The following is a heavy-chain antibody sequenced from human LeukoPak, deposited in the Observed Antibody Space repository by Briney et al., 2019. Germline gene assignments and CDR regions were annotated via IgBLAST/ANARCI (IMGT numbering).Heavy chain of an antibody. CDR3: AIRDFYDSSDY. V-gene: IGHV4-61*02. D-gene: IGHD3-22*01. CDR2: ISSSGST. J-gene: IGHJ4*02. CDR1: GGSISSGSYF. Sequence: SETLSLTCTVSGGSISSGSYFWTWIRQPAGKGLEWIGRISSSGSTNYNPSLRSRVTISVDTSENQFSLKLSSVTAADTAVYYCAIRDFYDSSDYRGQGTLVTVSS.